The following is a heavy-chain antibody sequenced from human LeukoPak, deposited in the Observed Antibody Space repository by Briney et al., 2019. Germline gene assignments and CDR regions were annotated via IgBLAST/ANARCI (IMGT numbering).Heavy chain of an antibody. CDR2: ISGSGSTI. Sequence: LGGSLRLSCAASGFTFSSYEMNWVRQAPGKGLQWVSYISGSGSTIWYADSVKGRFTISRDNAKNSLYLQMNSLRAEDTAVYYCARENWFDSWGQGTLVTVSS. CDR3: ARENWFDS. CDR1: GFTFSSYE. V-gene: IGHV3-48*03. J-gene: IGHJ5*01.